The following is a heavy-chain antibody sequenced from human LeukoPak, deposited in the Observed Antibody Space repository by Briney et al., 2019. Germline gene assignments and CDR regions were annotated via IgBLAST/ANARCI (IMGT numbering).Heavy chain of an antibody. Sequence: QPGGSLRLSCAASGFTFDDYAMHWVRQAPGKGLEWVSGISWNSGSIGYADSVKGRFTISRDNAKNSLYLQMNSLRAEDTAVYYCARAMPGFDYWGQGTLVTVSS. CDR1: GFTFDDYA. V-gene: IGHV3-9*01. CDR2: ISWNSGSI. CDR3: ARAMPGFDY. D-gene: IGHD2-2*01. J-gene: IGHJ4*02.